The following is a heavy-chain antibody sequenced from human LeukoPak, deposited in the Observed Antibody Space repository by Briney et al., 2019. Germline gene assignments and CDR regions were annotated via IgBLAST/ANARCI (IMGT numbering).Heavy chain of an antibody. V-gene: IGHV3-30-3*01. CDR3: ARGHRRVPAAPRYDY. D-gene: IGHD2-2*01. CDR1: GFTFSSYA. J-gene: IGHJ4*02. CDR2: ISYDGSNK. Sequence: GRSLRLSCAASGFTFSSYAMHWVRQAPGKGLEWVAVISYDGSNKYYADSVKGRFTISRDNSKNTLYLQMNSLRAEDTAVYYCARGHRRVPAAPRYDYWGQGTLVTVSS.